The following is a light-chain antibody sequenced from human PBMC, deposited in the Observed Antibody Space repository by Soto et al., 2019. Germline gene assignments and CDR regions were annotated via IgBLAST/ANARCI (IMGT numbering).Light chain of an antibody. J-gene: IGKJ2*01. CDR2: GAS. CDR3: QYYDLWPPMYT. V-gene: IGKV3-15*01. CDR1: QSINNN. Sequence: EIVMTQSPATLSVSPGERATLSCRASQSINNNLAWYQQKPGQAPRLVIYGASTRPTGIPARFSGSGSGTEFTLIISSLESEDSAVYLCQYYDLWPPMYTFGQGTMLEIK.